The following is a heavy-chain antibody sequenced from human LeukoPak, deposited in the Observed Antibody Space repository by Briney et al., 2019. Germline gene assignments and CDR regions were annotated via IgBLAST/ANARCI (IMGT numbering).Heavy chain of an antibody. Sequence: PGGSLRLSCAASGFTFSSYAMSWVRQAPGKGLEWVSVISGSGGSTYYADSVKGRFTISRDNSKNTLYLQMNSLRAEDTAVYYCAKPRIAAAGANWFDPWGQGTLVTVSS. D-gene: IGHD6-13*01. CDR2: ISGSGGST. V-gene: IGHV3-23*01. CDR1: GFTFSSYA. CDR3: AKPRIAAAGANWFDP. J-gene: IGHJ5*02.